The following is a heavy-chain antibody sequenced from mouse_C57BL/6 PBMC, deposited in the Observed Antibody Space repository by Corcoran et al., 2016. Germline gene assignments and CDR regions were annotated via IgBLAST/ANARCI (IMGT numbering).Heavy chain of an antibody. CDR3: ARPGRYYAMDY. Sequence: QIQLVQSGPELKKPGETVKISCKASGYTFTTYGMSWVKQAPGKGLKWMGWINTYSGVPTYADDFKGRFAFSLETSASTAYLQINNLKNEDTATYVCARPGRYYAMDYWGQGTSVTVSS. J-gene: IGHJ4*01. D-gene: IGHD3-3*01. CDR2: INTYSGVP. V-gene: IGHV9-3*01. CDR1: GYTFTTYG.